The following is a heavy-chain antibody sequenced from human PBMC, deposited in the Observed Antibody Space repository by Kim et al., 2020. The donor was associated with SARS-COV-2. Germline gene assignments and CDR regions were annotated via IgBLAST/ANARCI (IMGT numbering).Heavy chain of an antibody. CDR1: GFTFGDYA. J-gene: IGHJ1*01. Sequence: GGSLRLSCVASGFTFGDYAMSWVRQAPGKGLEWVGFIRSKAYGGTTEYAASVKDRFTISRDDSKSIAYLQMSSLQTEDTAVYHCTRGTKLPMYFQHWGQGTLFTVSS. V-gene: IGHV3-49*04. CDR3: TRGTKLPMYFQH. CDR2: IRSKAYGGTT. D-gene: IGHD1-7*01.